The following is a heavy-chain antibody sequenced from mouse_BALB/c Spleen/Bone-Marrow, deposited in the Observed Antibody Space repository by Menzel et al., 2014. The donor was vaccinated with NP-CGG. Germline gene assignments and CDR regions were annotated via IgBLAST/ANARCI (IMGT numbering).Heavy chain of an antibody. CDR3: AYGSSYDYFDY. Sequence: EVQLQQSGAELVKPGASVKLSCTASGFNIKDTYMHWVKQRPEQGLEWIGRIDPANGNTKYDPKFQGKATITADTSSNTAYLQLSSLTSEDTAVYYCAYGSSYDYFDYRGQGTPSTASS. CDR2: IDPANGNT. CDR1: GFNIKDTY. J-gene: IGHJ2*01. D-gene: IGHD1-1*01. V-gene: IGHV14-3*02.